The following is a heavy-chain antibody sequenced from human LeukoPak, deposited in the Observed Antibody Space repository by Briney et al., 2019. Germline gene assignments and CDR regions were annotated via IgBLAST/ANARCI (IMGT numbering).Heavy chain of an antibody. J-gene: IGHJ4*02. D-gene: IGHD4-17*01. CDR2: IYYSGST. CDR3: ARGNYGDYGGDLDY. V-gene: IGHV4-59*01. CDR1: GGSISSYY. Sequence: SETLSLTCTVSGGSISSYYWSWIRQPPGKGLEWIGYIYYSGSTNYNPSLKSRVTISVDTSKNQFSLKLSSVTAADTAVYYCARGNYGDYGGDLDYWGQGTLVTVSS.